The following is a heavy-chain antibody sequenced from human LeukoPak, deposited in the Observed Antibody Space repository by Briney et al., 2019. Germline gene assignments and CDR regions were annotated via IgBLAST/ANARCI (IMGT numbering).Heavy chain of an antibody. J-gene: IGHJ6*03. D-gene: IGHD3-10*02. Sequence: GASVKVSCKASGYTFTGYYMHWVRQAPGQGLEWMGRINPNSGGTNYAQKFQGRVTMTRDTSISTAYMELSRLRSDDTAVYYCARVEALFGERGYYYYYYMDVWGKGTTVTVS. V-gene: IGHV1-2*06. CDR1: GYTFTGYY. CDR3: ARVEALFGERGYYYYYYMDV. CDR2: INPNSGGT.